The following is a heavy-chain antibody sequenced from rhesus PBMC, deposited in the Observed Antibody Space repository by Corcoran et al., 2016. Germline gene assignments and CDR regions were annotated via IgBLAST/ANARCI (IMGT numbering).Heavy chain of an antibody. D-gene: IGHD3-16*01. CDR2: IYGNSAST. Sequence: QVQLQESCPGLVKPSETLSLTCAVSGGPISGYSYWDWIRQPPGKGLEWIGNIYGNSASTYYNPSLKSRVTISKDTSKNQFCLKLSSVTAADTAVYYCARGSYSGSPDYWGQGVLVTVSS. J-gene: IGHJ4*01. CDR3: ARGSYSGSPDY. CDR1: GGPISGYSY. V-gene: IGHV4S9*01.